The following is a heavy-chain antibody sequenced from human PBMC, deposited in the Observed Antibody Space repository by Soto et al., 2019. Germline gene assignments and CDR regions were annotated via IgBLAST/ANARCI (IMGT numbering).Heavy chain of an antibody. CDR1: GGSISRSY. J-gene: IGHJ4*02. V-gene: IGHV4-59*08. CDR2: IYYSGST. Sequence: PSETLSLTCTVSGGSISRSYWSWIRQPPGKGLEWIGYIYYSGSTNYNPSLKSRVTISVDTSKNQFSLKLSSVTAADTAVYYCARQHPTGGTTFDYWGQGTLVTVSS. CDR3: ARQHPTGGTTFDY. D-gene: IGHD1-7*01.